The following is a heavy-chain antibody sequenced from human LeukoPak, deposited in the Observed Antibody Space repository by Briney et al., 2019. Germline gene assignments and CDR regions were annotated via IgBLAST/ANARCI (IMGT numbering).Heavy chain of an antibody. CDR3: AGSRSSGGFDY. V-gene: IGHV3-66*02. CDR2: IYSGGST. CDR1: GFTVSDNY. J-gene: IGHJ4*02. D-gene: IGHD6-6*01. Sequence: QSGGSVRLSCAASGFTVSDNYMSWVRQAPGKGLEWVSIIYSGGSTYYADSVKGRFTISRNNSKNTLYLQMNSLRVEDTAVYYCAGSRSSGGFDYWGQGTLVTVSS.